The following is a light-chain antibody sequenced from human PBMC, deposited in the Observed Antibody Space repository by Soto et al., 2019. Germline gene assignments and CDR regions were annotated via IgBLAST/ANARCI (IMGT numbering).Light chain of an antibody. CDR3: QQYKSYSRM. CDR2: DAS. V-gene: IGKV1-5*01. CDR1: QSISSW. Sequence: IXMTQXPXXXXXXVXXXXTXXXXASQSISSWLAWYQQKPGKAPKLLIYDASTLESGVPSRFTGRGSGTEFTLTISSLQPEDFATYYCQQYKSYSRMFGQGTKVDI. J-gene: IGKJ1*01.